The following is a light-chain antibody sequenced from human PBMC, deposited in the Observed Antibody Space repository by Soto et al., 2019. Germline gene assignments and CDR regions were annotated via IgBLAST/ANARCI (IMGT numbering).Light chain of an antibody. CDR3: CSEAGSYPDNYV. CDR1: SSDVGGYNY. J-gene: IGLJ1*01. V-gene: IGLV2-11*01. Sequence: QSALTQPRSVSGSPGQSVTISCTGTSSDVGGYNYVSWYQQHPGKAPKLMIYDVSKRPSGVPDRFSGSKSGNTASLTISGLQAEDEADYYCCSEAGSYPDNYVFGTGTKLTVL. CDR2: DVS.